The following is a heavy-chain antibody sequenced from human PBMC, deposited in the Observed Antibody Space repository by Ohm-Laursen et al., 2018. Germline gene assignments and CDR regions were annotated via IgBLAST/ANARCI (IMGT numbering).Heavy chain of an antibody. CDR3: MRGSGGY. CDR1: GYTLTDYH. D-gene: IGHD3-10*01. J-gene: IGHJ4*02. V-gene: IGHV1-2*02. Sequence: ASVKVSCKSSGYTLTDYHMHWVRQAPGQGLEWMAWIKPKGGGTDYAQKFQGRVTVTLDVSINTAYMELSGLTSDDTAVYYCMRGSGGYWGQGALVTVSP. CDR2: IKPKGGGT.